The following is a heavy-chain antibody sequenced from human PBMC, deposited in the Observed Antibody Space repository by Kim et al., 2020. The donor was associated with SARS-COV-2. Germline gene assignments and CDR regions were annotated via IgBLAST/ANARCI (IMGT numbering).Heavy chain of an antibody. CDR1: GFNFGDLT. D-gene: IGHD1-26*01. CDR2: VTWNSGGT. Sequence: GGSLRLSCLVSGFNFGDLTIHWIRQFPGKGLEWVSAVTWNSGGTGYGDSVKGRATISRDKAKNSVYLEMNSLRPEDTALYYCVRDNSGGLDYWGQGTLVTVSS. J-gene: IGHJ4*02. CDR3: VRDNSGGLDY. V-gene: IGHV3-9*01.